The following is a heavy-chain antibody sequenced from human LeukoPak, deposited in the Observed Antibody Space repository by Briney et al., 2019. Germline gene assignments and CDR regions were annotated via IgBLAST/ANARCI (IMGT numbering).Heavy chain of an antibody. V-gene: IGHV3-30*18. CDR3: AKDWHSRDGYN. J-gene: IGHJ4*02. CDR1: GFTFSSCG. D-gene: IGHD5-24*01. CDR2: ISYDGSNK. Sequence: GGSLRLSCAASGFTFSSCGMHWVRQAPGKGLEWVAVISYDGSNKHYADSVKGRFTISRDNSKNTLYLQMNSLRAEDTAVYYCAKDWHSRDGYNWGQGTLVTVSS.